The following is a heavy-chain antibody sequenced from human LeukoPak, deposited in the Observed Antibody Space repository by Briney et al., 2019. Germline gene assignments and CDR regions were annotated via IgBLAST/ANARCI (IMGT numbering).Heavy chain of an antibody. CDR1: GGSFSGYY. J-gene: IGHJ4*02. CDR2: INHSGST. CDR3: AGDYSSASYRFDY. D-gene: IGHD3-10*01. V-gene: IGHV4-34*01. Sequence: SETLSLTCAVYGGSFSGYYWSWIRQPPGKGLEWIGEINHSGSTNHNPSLKSRVTISVDTSKNQFSLKLSSVTAADTAVYYCAGDYSSASYRFDYWGQGTLVSVSS.